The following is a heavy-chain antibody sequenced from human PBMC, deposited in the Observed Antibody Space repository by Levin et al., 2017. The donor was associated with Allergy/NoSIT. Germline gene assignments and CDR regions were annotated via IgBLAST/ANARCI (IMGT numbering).Heavy chain of an antibody. J-gene: IGHJ6*02. D-gene: IGHD6-19*01. CDR2: ISYDGSNK. CDR3: AKVQQQIAVAVKYYYYGMDV. CDR1: GFTFCSYG. V-gene: IGHV3-30*18. Sequence: PGGSLRLSCAASGFTFCSYGMHWVRQAPGKGLEWVAVISYDGSNKYYADSVKGRFTISRDNSKNTLYLQMNSLRAEDTAVYYCAKVQQQIAVAVKYYYYGMDVWGQGTTVTVSS.